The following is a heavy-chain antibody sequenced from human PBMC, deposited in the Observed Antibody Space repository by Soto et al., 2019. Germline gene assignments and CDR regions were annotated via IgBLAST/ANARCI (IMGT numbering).Heavy chain of an antibody. J-gene: IGHJ4*02. D-gene: IGHD3-16*01. V-gene: IGHV3-23*01. CDR3: AKAFGTYYFDH. CDR1: GFTFSSNA. CDR2: IGSSGATT. Sequence: EVQLLESGGGVVQPGGSLRLSCVASGFTFSSNAMRWVRQAPGKGLEWVSAIGSSGATTYYADSVKGRFTISRDNSKNPVYRQMNSLRVEDTAVYYCAKAFGTYYFDHWGQGTLVAVSS.